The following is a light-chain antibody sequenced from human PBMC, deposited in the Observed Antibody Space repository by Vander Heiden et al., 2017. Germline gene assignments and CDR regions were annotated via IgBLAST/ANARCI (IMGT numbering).Light chain of an antibody. V-gene: IGKV1-5*03. J-gene: IGKJ2*01. CDR3: QQYNSYPYT. CDR1: QSISSW. CDR2: KAS. Sequence: DIQLTQSPSTLSASVGDRVTITCRASQSISSWLAWYQQKPGKAPKLLIYKASSLESGVPSRFSGSGSGTEFTLTISSLQPDDFATYYCQQYNSYPYTFGQGTKLEIK.